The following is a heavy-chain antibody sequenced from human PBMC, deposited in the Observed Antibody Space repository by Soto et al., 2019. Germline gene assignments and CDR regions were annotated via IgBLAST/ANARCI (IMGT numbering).Heavy chain of an antibody. D-gene: IGHD2-21*02. J-gene: IGHJ6*02. Sequence: SETLSLTCTVSGSSICDYYWSWIRQPPGKGLEWIGFIYDSGNAYYNPSLKSRVNISVDTSKNQFSLKLNSVTAADTAVYYCARDLWGYCGTDCYPLDVWGQGTTVTVS. CDR3: ARDLWGYCGTDCYPLDV. CDR2: IYDSGNA. V-gene: IGHV4-59*01. CDR1: GSSICDYY.